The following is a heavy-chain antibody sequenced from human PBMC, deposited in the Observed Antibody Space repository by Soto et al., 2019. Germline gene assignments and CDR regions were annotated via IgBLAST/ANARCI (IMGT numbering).Heavy chain of an antibody. CDR1: GFTFSSYG. CDR3: AKDRGGSGPPYGMDV. Sequence: QVQLVESGGGVVQPGRSLRLSCAASGFTFSSYGMHWVRQAPGKGLEWVAVISYDGSNKYYADSVKGRFTISRDNSKNTLYLQMNSLRAEDTAVYYCAKDRGGSGPPYGMDVWGQGTTVTVSS. D-gene: IGHD3-10*01. CDR2: ISYDGSNK. V-gene: IGHV3-30*18. J-gene: IGHJ6*02.